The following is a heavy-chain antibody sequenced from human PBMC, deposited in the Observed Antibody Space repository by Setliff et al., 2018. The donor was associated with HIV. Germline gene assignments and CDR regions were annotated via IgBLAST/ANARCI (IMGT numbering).Heavy chain of an antibody. CDR2: IDSSGAT. D-gene: IGHD3-3*01. V-gene: IGHV4-61*09. J-gene: IGHJ4*02. CDR3: ARDVMEWFGSYFDR. Sequence: SETLSLTCTVSGGATTSGDFYWSWIRQSAGKRLEWIGHIDSSGATNYNPSLKSRVTISVDTSMNQFSLRLTSVTAADTAAYFCARDVMEWFGSYFDRWGQGTLVTVSS. CDR1: GGATTSGDFY.